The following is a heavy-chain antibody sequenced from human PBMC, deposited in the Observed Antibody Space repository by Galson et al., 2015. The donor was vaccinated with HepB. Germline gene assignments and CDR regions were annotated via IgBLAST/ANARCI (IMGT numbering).Heavy chain of an antibody. CDR3: ARSRYCSGGSCYSGSIDWFDP. J-gene: IGHJ5*02. CDR2: IIPILGIA. Sequence: SVKVSCKASGGTFSSYTISWVRQAPGQGLEWMGRIIPILGIANYAQKFQGRVTITADKSTCTAYMELSSLRSEDTAVYYCARSRYCSGGSCYSGSIDWFDPWGQGTLVTVSS. CDR1: GGTFSSYT. D-gene: IGHD2-15*01. V-gene: IGHV1-69*02.